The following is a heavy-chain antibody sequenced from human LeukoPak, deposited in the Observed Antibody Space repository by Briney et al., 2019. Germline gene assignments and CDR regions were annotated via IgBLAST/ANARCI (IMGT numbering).Heavy chain of an antibody. J-gene: IGHJ4*02. CDR2: IYFSGTT. CDR3: ARGRCELPY. CDR1: GGSISNNN. Sequence: PSETLSLTCTVSGGSISNNNWSGIRQPPGEGLEWIGYIYFSGTTKYNPSLKSRVTISVDTSKNQFSLKLSSVTAADTAVYYCARGRCELPYWGQGTLVTVSS. D-gene: IGHD1-26*01. V-gene: IGHV4-59*12.